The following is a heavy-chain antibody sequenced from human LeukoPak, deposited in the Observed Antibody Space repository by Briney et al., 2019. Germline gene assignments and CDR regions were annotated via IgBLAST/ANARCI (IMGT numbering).Heavy chain of an antibody. D-gene: IGHD3-22*01. Sequence: GSSVTVSCKASGGTFSSYAISWVRQAPGQGLEWMGGIIPIFGTANYAQKFQGRVTITADESTSTAYMELSSLRSEDTAVYYCARESNYYDSSVYYYGYGGQGTLVTVSS. CDR3: ARESNYYDSSVYYYGY. V-gene: IGHV1-69*01. CDR1: GGTFSSYA. CDR2: IIPIFGTA. J-gene: IGHJ4*02.